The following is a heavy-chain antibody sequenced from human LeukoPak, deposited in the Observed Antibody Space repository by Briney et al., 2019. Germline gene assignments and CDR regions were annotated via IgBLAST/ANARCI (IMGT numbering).Heavy chain of an antibody. J-gene: IGHJ3*02. CDR3: ARVLVVINAFDI. V-gene: IGHV3-53*01. D-gene: IGHD3-22*01. Sequence: GGSLRLSCAASGFTVSSNYMSWVRQAPGKGLEWVLVIYSGGSTYYADSVKGRFTISRDNSKNTLYLQMNSLRAEDTAVYYCARVLVVINAFDIWGQGTMVTVSS. CDR2: IYSGGST. CDR1: GFTVSSNY.